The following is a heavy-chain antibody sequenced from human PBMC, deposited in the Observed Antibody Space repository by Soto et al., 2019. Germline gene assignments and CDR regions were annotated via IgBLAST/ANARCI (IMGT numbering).Heavy chain of an antibody. Sequence: QVQLVQSGAEVKKPGASVKVSCKASGYTFTSYGISWVRQAPGQGLEWMGWISAYNGNTNYAQKLQGRVTMTTDTSTSTAYMELRGLRSDDTAVYYCARASDYDYIWGSYRYRYFDYWGQGTLVTVSS. CDR3: ARASDYDYIWGSYRYRYFDY. J-gene: IGHJ4*02. CDR2: ISAYNGNT. V-gene: IGHV1-18*01. D-gene: IGHD3-16*02. CDR1: GYTFTSYG.